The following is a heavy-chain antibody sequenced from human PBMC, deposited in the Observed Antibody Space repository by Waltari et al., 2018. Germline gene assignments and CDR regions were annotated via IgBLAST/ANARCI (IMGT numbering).Heavy chain of an antibody. CDR3: ARDQGYSYYYYYGMDV. Sequence: QVQLQESGPGLVKPSETLSLTCTVSGGSISSYYWSWIRQPPGKGLEWSGYIYYSGSTNYNPSLKSRVTISVDTSKNQFSLKLSSVTAADTAVYYCARDQGYSYYYYYGMDVWGQGTTVTVSS. J-gene: IGHJ6*02. CDR1: GGSISSYY. V-gene: IGHV4-59*01. D-gene: IGHD5-18*01. CDR2: IYYSGST.